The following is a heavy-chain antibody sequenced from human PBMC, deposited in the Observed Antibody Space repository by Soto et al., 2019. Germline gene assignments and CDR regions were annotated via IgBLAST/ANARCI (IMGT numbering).Heavy chain of an antibody. D-gene: IGHD2-8*01. V-gene: IGHV4-39*01. CDR3: VSQRTSVLTQAYFDY. CDR2: VYYRGRS. J-gene: IGHJ4*02. Sequence: SETLSLTCTVSGGSVSNSNYYWGWIRQSPGKGLEWIGSVYYRGRSYSKSSVKSRVTISVDTSKNQFSLNLNSVTASDTAVYFCVSQRTSVLTQAYFDYWGPGAMVTVSS. CDR1: GGSVSNSNYY.